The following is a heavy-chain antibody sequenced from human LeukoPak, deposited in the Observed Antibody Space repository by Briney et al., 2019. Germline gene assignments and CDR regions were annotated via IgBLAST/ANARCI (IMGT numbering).Heavy chain of an antibody. J-gene: IGHJ3*02. Sequence: SETLSLTCTVSGGSISSSSYYWGWTRQPPGKGLVWIGSIYYSGSTYYNPSLKSRVTISVDTSKNQFSLKLSSVTAADTAVYYCARRATGPHQSGWTYDAFDIWGQGTMVTVSS. V-gene: IGHV4-39*01. CDR1: GGSISSSSYY. CDR3: ARRATGPHQSGWTYDAFDI. CDR2: IYYSGST. D-gene: IGHD6-19*01.